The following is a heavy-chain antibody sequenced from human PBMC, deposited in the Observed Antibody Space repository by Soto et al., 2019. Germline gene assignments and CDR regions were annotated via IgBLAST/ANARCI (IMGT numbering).Heavy chain of an antibody. Sequence: QITLKESGPTLVKPTQTLTLTCTFSGLSLSTSGVGVGWIRQPPGKALEWLALIYWDDDKRYSPSLKSRLTITKDTSKNQVVLTMTNIDPVDTATYYCAHSLSYCTNGVCYFDYWGQGTLVTVSS. CDR3: AHSLSYCTNGVCYFDY. CDR2: IYWDDDK. V-gene: IGHV2-5*02. CDR1: GLSLSTSGVG. D-gene: IGHD2-8*01. J-gene: IGHJ4*02.